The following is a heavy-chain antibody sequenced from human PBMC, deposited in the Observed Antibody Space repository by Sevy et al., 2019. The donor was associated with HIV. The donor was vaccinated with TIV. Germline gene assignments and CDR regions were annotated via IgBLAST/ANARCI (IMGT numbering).Heavy chain of an antibody. D-gene: IGHD3-16*02. J-gene: IGHJ2*01. CDR2: IIPIFGTA. CDR1: GGTFSSYA. Sequence: ASVKVSCKASGGTFSSYAISWVRQAPGQGLEWMGGIIPIFGTANYAQKFQGRVTITADESTSTAYMELSNLRSEDTAVYYCARESYDYVWGSYRYTFRYWYFDLWGRGTLVTVSS. V-gene: IGHV1-69*13. CDR3: ARESYDYVWGSYRYTFRYWYFDL.